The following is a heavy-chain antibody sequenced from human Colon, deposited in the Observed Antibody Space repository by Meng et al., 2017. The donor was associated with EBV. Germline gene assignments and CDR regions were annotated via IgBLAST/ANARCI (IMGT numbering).Heavy chain of an antibody. Sequence: QGQAQRWGAGLLQPSETLSRSCAVYGGSFRDYYWTWIRHPPGKGLEWIGEIDHRGNTKYNPSLKSRVTISLDTSKKQFSLKVSSVTAADSAVYYCARRGPSGNFSPWSQGALVTVSS. J-gene: IGHJ5*02. CDR2: IDHRGNT. V-gene: IGHV4-34*01. CDR3: ARRGPSGNFSP. CDR1: GGSFRDYY. D-gene: IGHD3-10*01.